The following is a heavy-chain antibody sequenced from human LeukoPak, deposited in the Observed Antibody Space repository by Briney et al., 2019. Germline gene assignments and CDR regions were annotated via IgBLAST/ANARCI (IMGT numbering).Heavy chain of an antibody. CDR1: GFTFSSYS. CDR3: ARGRSGYDRNDAFDI. J-gene: IGHJ3*02. Sequence: GGSQRLSCAASGFTFSSYSMNWVRQAPGKGLEWVSSISSSSSYIYYADSVKGRFTISRDNAKNSLYLQMNSLRAEDTAVYYCARGRSGYDRNDAFDIWSQGTMVTVSS. CDR2: ISSSSSYI. D-gene: IGHD5-12*01. V-gene: IGHV3-21*01.